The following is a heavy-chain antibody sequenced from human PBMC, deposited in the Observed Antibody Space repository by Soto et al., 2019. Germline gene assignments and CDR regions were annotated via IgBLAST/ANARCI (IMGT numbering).Heavy chain of an antibody. J-gene: IGHJ6*03. CDR1: GGSISSYY. Sequence: SETLSLTCTVSGGSISSYYCSWIRQPPGKGLEWIGYIYYSGSTNYNPSLKSRVTISVDTSKNQFSLKLSSVTAADTAVYYCARVSYDFWSGYYPYYYYMDVWGKGTTVTVSS. V-gene: IGHV4-59*01. CDR3: ARVSYDFWSGYYPYYYYMDV. D-gene: IGHD3-3*01. CDR2: IYYSGST.